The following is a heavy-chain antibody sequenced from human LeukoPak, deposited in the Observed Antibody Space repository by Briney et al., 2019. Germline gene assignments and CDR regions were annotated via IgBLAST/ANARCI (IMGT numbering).Heavy chain of an antibody. V-gene: IGHV3-21*01. D-gene: IGHD1-26*01. CDR3: ARDPIVGASSFDY. CDR1: GFTFSSYS. Sequence: PGGSLRLSCAASGFTFSSYSMNWVRQAPGKGLEWVSSIGSSSSYIYYADSVKGRFTISRDNAKNSLYLQMNSLRAEDTAVYYCARDPIVGASSFDYWGQGTLVTVSS. CDR2: IGSSSSYI. J-gene: IGHJ4*02.